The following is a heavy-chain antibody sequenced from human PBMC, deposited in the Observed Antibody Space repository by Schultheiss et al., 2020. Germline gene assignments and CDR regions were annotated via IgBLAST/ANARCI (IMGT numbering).Heavy chain of an antibody. CDR1: GGSISSSNW. D-gene: IGHD2-15*01. Sequence: GSLRLSCAVSGGSISSSNWWSWVRQPPGKGLEWIGEIYHSGSTNYNPSLKSRVTISVDKSKNQFSLKLSSVTAADTAVYYCAGRYCSGGSCYPAYWGQGTLVTVSS. CDR3: AGRYCSGGSCYPAY. CDR2: IYHSGST. V-gene: IGHV4-4*02. J-gene: IGHJ4*02.